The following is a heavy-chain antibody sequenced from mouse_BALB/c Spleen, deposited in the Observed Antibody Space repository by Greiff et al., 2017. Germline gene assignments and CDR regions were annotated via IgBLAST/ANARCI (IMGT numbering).Heavy chain of an antibody. J-gene: IGHJ2*01. CDR2: IDPSDSYT. D-gene: IGHD1-1*01. CDR1: GYTFTSYW. CDR3: ASYYYGSSVDY. V-gene: IGHV1-69*02. Sequence: VQLQQPGAELVKPGASVKLSCKASGYTFTSYWMHWVKQRPGQGLEWIGEIDPSDSYTNYNQKFKGKATLTVDKSSSTAYMQLSSLTSEDSAVYYCASYYYGSSVDYWGQGTTLTVSS.